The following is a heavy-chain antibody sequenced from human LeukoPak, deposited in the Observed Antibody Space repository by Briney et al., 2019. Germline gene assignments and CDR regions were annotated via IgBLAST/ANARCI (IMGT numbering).Heavy chain of an antibody. V-gene: IGHV4-59*01. D-gene: IGHD3-3*01. CDR1: GGSISSYY. CDR3: ARVYYDFWSGHRTNYYMDV. CDR2: IYYSGST. Sequence: SETLSLTCTVSGGSISSYYWSGIRQPPGKGLEWIGNIYYSGSTNYNPSLKSRVTISVDTSKNQFSLKLSSVTAADTAVYYCARVYYDFWSGHRTNYYMDVWGKGTTVTVSS. J-gene: IGHJ6*03.